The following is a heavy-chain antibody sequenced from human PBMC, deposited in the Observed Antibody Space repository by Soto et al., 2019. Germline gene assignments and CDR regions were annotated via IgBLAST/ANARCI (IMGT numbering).Heavy chain of an antibody. CDR2: IYYSGST. J-gene: IGHJ3*02. D-gene: IGHD1-20*01. CDR1: GGSISSGGYY. Sequence: QVQLQESGPGLVKPSQTLSLTCTVSGGSISSGGYYWSWIRQHPGKGLEWIGYIYYSGSTYYNPSLKSRVTISVDTSKNQFSLKLSSVTAADTAVYYCAKLNWNDVMSVWGGAFDIWGQGTMVTVSS. CDR3: AKLNWNDVMSVWGGAFDI. V-gene: IGHV4-31*03.